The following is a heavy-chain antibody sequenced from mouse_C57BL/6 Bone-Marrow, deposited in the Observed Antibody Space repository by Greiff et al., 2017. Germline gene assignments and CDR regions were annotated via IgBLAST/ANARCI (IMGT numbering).Heavy chain of an antibody. CDR1: GYTFTSYW. J-gene: IGHJ1*03. CDR2: IYPGSGST. V-gene: IGHV1-55*01. Sequence: QVQLQQPGAELVKPGASVKMSCKASGYTFTSYWITWVKQRPGQGLEWIGDIYPGSGSTNYNEKFKSKATLTVDTSSSTAYMQLSSLTSEDSAVYYCARLDYGSSYGRYFDVWGTGTTVTVSS. CDR3: ARLDYGSSYGRYFDV. D-gene: IGHD1-1*01.